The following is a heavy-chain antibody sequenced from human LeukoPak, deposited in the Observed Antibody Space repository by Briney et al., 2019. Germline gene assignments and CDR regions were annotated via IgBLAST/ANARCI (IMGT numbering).Heavy chain of an antibody. CDR1: GFTFSSYA. V-gene: IGHV3-23*01. CDR2: ISGSGGST. J-gene: IGHJ4*02. Sequence: GGSLRLSCAASGFTFSSYAMSWVRQAPGKGLEWVSTISGSGGSTYYTDSVKGRFTISRDNSKNTLNLQMDSLRAEDTAVYYCAKRKLGYSSGWYGEFDYWGQGTLVTVSS. CDR3: AKRKLGYSSGWYGEFDY. D-gene: IGHD6-19*01.